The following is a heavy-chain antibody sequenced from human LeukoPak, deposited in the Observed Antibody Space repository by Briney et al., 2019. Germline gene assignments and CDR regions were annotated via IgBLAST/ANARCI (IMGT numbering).Heavy chain of an antibody. Sequence: SETLSLTCGVSGDSISSSKWWNWVRQPPGKGLEWIGEIYHSGRTNFNPPLKSRVTISVDKSKNQFSLRLTSVTAADTAMYYCACNSAWYSGNWGQGTLVIVSS. CDR1: GDSISSSKW. V-gene: IGHV4-4*02. CDR3: ACNSAWYSGN. CDR2: IYHSGRT. D-gene: IGHD2/OR15-2a*01. J-gene: IGHJ4*02.